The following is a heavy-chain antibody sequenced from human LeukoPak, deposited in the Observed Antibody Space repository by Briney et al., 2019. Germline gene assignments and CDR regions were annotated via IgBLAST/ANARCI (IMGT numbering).Heavy chain of an antibody. Sequence: GGSLRLSCAASGFSFSSYWMSWVRQAPGKGLEWVSSISSSSDYIYYANSVKGRFTISRDNAKNSLYLQMNSLRVEDTAVYYCARLYCGGGSCYSTFYYYYYYMDVWGKGTTVTVSS. CDR1: GFSFSSYW. CDR2: ISSSSDYI. V-gene: IGHV3-21*01. CDR3: ARLYCGGGSCYSTFYYYYYYMDV. J-gene: IGHJ6*03. D-gene: IGHD2-15*01.